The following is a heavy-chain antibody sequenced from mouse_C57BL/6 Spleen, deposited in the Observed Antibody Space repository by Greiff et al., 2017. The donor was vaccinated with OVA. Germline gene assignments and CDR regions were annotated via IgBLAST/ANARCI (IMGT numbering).Heavy chain of an antibody. D-gene: IGHD3-2*02. V-gene: IGHV14-4*01. CDR1: GFNIKDDY. J-gene: IGHJ2*01. CDR3: TTAQVPRDY. Sequence: EVKLQQSGAELVRPGASVKLSCTASGFNIKDDYMHWVKQRPEQGLEWIGWIDPENGDTEYASKFQGKATITADTSSNTAYLQLSSLTSEDTAVYYCTTAQVPRDYWGQGTTLTVSS. CDR2: IDPENGDT.